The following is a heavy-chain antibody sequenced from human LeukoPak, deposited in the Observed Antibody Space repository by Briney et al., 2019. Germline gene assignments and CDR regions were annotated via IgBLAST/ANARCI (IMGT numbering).Heavy chain of an antibody. CDR1: GFTFSSYE. CDR2: LSSSASTI. CDR3: ASQITVPYFDY. J-gene: IGHJ4*02. D-gene: IGHD2-2*01. V-gene: IGHV3-48*03. Sequence: GGSLRLSCAASGFTFSSYERNWVRQAPGKGLEWVSYLSSSASTISYADSVKGRFTISRDNAKNSLYLQMNSLRAEDTAVYYCASQITVPYFDYWGQGTLVTVSS.